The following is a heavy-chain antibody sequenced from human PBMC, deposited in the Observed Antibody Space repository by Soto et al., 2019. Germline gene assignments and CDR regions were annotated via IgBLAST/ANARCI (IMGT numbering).Heavy chain of an antibody. D-gene: IGHD3-10*01. Sequence: EVQFLESGGGLVQPGGSLRLSCSVSGLPFTSYSTSWVRQPPGKGLEWVSDISNIGVTTNYADSVKGRFTVSRDNSKNTVYLLMNSLRAKDTAVYYCSKGSAASGWLTHDYWGQGTLVTVSS. V-gene: IGHV3-23*01. CDR1: GLPFTSYS. J-gene: IGHJ4*02. CDR2: ISNIGVTT. CDR3: SKGSAASGWLTHDY.